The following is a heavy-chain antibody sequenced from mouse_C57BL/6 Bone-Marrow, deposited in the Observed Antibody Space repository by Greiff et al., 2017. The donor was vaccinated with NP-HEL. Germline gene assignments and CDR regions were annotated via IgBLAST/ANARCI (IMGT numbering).Heavy chain of an antibody. D-gene: IGHD1-1*01. J-gene: IGHJ3*01. CDR1: GYTFTSYW. CDR2: IDPSDSYT. V-gene: IGHV1-69*01. Sequence: VQLQQPGAELVMPGASVKLSCKASGYTFTSYWMHWVKQRPGQGLEWIGEIDPSDSYTNYNQKFKGKSTLTVDKSSSTAYMQLSSLTSEDSAVYYCANGYYGSSSWFAYWGQGTLVTVSA. CDR3: ANGYYGSSSWFAY.